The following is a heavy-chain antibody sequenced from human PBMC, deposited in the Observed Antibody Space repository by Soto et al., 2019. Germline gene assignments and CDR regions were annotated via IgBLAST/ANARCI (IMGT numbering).Heavy chain of an antibody. CDR2: IIPIFGTA. D-gene: IGHD3-3*01. J-gene: IGHJ4*02. CDR3: ARERTSLYDFWSGYYFDY. Sequence: ASVKVSCKASGGTFSSYAISWVRQAPGQGLEWMGGIIPIFGTANYAQKFQGRVTITADESTSTAYMELSSLRSEDTAVYYCARERTSLYDFWSGYYFDYWGQGTLVTVSS. V-gene: IGHV1-69*13. CDR1: GGTFSSYA.